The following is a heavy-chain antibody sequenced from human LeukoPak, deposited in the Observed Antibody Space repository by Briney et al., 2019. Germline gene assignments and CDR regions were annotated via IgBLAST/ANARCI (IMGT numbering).Heavy chain of an antibody. V-gene: IGHV3-23*01. CDR3: AVPGASNYYYMDV. J-gene: IGHJ6*03. Sequence: PGGSLRLSCAASGFTFGSYSVNWVRQAPGKGLEWVSPISGSGISTYYADSVKGRFTIFRDNSKNTLYLQMNSLRAEDTAVYYCAVPGASNYYYMDVWGKGTTVTISS. CDR1: GFTFGSYS. D-gene: IGHD3-10*01. CDR2: ISGSGIST.